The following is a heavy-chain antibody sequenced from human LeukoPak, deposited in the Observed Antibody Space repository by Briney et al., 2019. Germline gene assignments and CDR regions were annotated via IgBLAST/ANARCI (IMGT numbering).Heavy chain of an antibody. V-gene: IGHV5-51*01. CDR2: IYPGDSDT. CDR3: ARHPPAGDYGSGTLGENWFDP. CDR1: GYSFTSYW. Sequence: GESLKISCKGSGYSFTSYWIGWVRQMPGKGLEWMGIIYPGDSDTRYSPSFQGQVTISADKSISTAYLQWSSLKASDTAMYYCARHPPAGDYGSGTLGENWFDPWGQGTLVTVSS. D-gene: IGHD3-10*01. J-gene: IGHJ5*02.